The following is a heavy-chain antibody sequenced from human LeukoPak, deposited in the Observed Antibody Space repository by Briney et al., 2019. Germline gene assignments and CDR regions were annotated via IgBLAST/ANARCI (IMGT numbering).Heavy chain of an antibody. CDR1: GFTFSSYA. V-gene: IGHV3-23*01. CDR2: ISGSGGST. J-gene: IGHJ4*02. Sequence: PGGSLRLTCAACGFTFSSYAMSWVRQAPGKGLEWVSAISGSGGSTYYADSVKGRFTISRDNSKNTLYLQMNSLRAEDTAVYYCAKDRGKRIQLWFSGYYFDYWGQGTLVTVSS. D-gene: IGHD5-18*01. CDR3: AKDRGKRIQLWFSGYYFDY.